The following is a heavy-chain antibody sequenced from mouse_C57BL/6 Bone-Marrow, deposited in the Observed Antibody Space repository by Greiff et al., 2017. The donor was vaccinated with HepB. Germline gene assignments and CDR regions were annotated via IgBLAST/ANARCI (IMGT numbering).Heavy chain of an antibody. CDR3: ARSITTVVEGFDY. J-gene: IGHJ2*01. V-gene: IGHV1-76*01. CDR1: GYTFTYYY. D-gene: IGHD1-1*01. CDR2: IYPGSGNT. Sequence: QVQLQQSGAELVRPGASVKLSCKASGYTFTYYYINWVKQRPGQGLEWIARIYPGSGNTYYNEKFKGKATLTAEKSSSTAYMQLSSLTSEDSAVYFCARSITTVVEGFDYWGQGTTLTVSS.